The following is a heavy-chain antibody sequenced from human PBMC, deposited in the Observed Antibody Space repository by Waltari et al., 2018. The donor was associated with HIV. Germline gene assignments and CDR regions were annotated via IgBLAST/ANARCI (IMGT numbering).Heavy chain of an antibody. CDR1: GFTFSHYG. CDR3: AKVRHGRGYYYYYGLDV. V-gene: IGHV3-30*18. D-gene: IGHD6-6*01. J-gene: IGHJ6*02. CDR2: ISYDGSNK. Sequence: QVQLVESGGGLVQPGKSLRLSCVGSGFTFSHYGMHWVRQTPGKGLEWVAVISYDGSNKYYADSVKGRFTISRDSSKNTLFLQMNSLRPEDTAVYYCAKVRHGRGYYYYYGLDVWGQGTTVTVSS.